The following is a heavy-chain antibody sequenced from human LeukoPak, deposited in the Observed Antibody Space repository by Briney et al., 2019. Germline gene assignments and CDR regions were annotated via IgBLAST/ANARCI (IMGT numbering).Heavy chain of an antibody. V-gene: IGHV1-18*01. D-gene: IGHD2-2*01. CDR1: GYTFTSYG. CDR2: ISAYNGNT. CDR3: ARVGSCSSTSCYRPLQH. Sequence: ASVKVSCKASGYTFTSYGISWVRQAPGQGLEWMEWISAYNGNTNYAQKLQGRVTMTTDTSTSTAYMELRSLRSDDTAVYYCARVGSCSSTSCYRPLQHWGQGTLVTVSS. J-gene: IGHJ1*01.